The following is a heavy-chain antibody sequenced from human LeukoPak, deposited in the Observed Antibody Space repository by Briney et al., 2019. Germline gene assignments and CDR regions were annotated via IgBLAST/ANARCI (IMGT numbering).Heavy chain of an antibody. CDR2: ISGSGGST. D-gene: IGHD3-10*01. CDR1: GFTFSSYA. CDR3: AKAGEGYWYFDL. Sequence: PGGSLRLSCAASGFTFSSYAMGWVRQAPGKGLEWVSAISGSGGSTYYADSVKGRFTISRDNSKNTLYLQMNSLRAEDTAVYYCAKAGEGYWYFDLWGRGTLVTVSS. J-gene: IGHJ2*01. V-gene: IGHV3-23*01.